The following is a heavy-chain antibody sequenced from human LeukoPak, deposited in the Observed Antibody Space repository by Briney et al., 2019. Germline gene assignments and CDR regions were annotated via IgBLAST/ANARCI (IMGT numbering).Heavy chain of an antibody. CDR3: VGELGLNAFDI. CDR2: INPNSGGT. D-gene: IGHD3-10*01. CDR1: GYTFTDYY. Sequence: ASVKVSCKASGYTFTDYYIHWVRQAPGQGLEWMGWINPNSGGTNYAQKFQGRVTMTRDTSISTAYMELSRLRSDDTAVYYCVGELGLNAFDIWGQGTMVTVSS. J-gene: IGHJ3*02. V-gene: IGHV1-2*02.